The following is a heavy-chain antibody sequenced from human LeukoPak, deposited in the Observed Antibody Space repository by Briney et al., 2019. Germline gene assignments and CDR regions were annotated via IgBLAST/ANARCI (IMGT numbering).Heavy chain of an antibody. Sequence: SVKVSCKASGGTFSSYAISWVRQAPGQGLEWMGGIIPIFGTANYAQKFQGRVTITADKSTSTAYMELSSLRSEDTAVYYCAGTIRDIVVVVAATHDAFDIWGQGTMVTVSS. CDR2: IIPIFGTA. V-gene: IGHV1-69*06. D-gene: IGHD2-15*01. J-gene: IGHJ3*02. CDR3: AGTIRDIVVVVAATHDAFDI. CDR1: GGTFSSYA.